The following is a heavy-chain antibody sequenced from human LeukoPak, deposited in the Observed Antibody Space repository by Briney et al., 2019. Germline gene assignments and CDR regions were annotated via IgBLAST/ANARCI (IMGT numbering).Heavy chain of an antibody. CDR1: GFTFSTYN. D-gene: IGHD3-10*01. J-gene: IGHJ4*02. V-gene: IGHV3-74*03. Sequence: PGGSLRLSCAASGFTFSTYNMNWVRQVPGKGLVWVSRINSEGSTTTYADSVEGRFTISRDNAKNRLYLEMNSLRAEDTAVYYCARVKSYWGDFDYWGQGTLVTVSS. CDR2: INSEGSTT. CDR3: ARVKSYWGDFDY.